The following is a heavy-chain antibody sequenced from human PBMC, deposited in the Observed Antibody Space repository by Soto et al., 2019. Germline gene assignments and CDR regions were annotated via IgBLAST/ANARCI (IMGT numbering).Heavy chain of an antibody. J-gene: IGHJ4*02. Sequence: QVQLQQWGAGLLKPSETLSLSCAVYGGSFSGYYWSWIRQPPGKGLEWIGEINHGGSTNYNPSLKGRVTISVDTAQNQFSLRLSSVTAADTAVYYCASILRYLWGQGPLVTVSS. CDR1: GGSFSGYY. CDR3: ASILRYL. CDR2: INHGGST. V-gene: IGHV4-34*01. D-gene: IGHD3-16*01.